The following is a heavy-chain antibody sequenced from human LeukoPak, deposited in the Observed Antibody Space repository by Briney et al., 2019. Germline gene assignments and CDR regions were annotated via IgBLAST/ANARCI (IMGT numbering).Heavy chain of an antibody. CDR3: ANLEITMIRGP. Sequence: GGSLRLSCAASGFTFRSYAMTWVRQAPGKGLEWVSGSGRDGATYYVDSVKGRFTISRDNSKNTLYLQMNSLRADDTAVYYCANLEITMIRGPWGQGTLVTVSS. CDR1: GFTFRSYA. J-gene: IGHJ5*02. V-gene: IGHV3-23*01. CDR2: SGRDGAT. D-gene: IGHD3-10*01.